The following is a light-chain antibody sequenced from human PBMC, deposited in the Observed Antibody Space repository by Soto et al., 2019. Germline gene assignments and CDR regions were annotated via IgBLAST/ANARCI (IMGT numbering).Light chain of an antibody. J-gene: IGKJ1*01. CDR1: QSVSNNY. Sequence: EVVLPQSQGTLSLSPGERATLSCRASQSVSNNYLAWYQQKPGQAPRLLIYGASNRATAIPDRFSGSASGTDFTLTSSRLEPEEVAVYYCQQYGSSGTFGQGTKVDIK. CDR3: QQYGSSGT. CDR2: GAS. V-gene: IGKV3-20*01.